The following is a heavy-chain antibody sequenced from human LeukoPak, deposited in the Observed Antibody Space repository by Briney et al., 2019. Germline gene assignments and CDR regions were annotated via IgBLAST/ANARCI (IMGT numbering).Heavy chain of an antibody. CDR1: GGSIRSSDYY. CDR2: IYYSGST. D-gene: IGHD5-18*01. CDR3: ASLLGPLSYNFGFARDY. Sequence: SETLSLTCTVSGGSIRSSDYYWGWIRQPPGKGLEWVGNIYYSGSTYYNPSLESRVTISVDTSMTQFSLRLTSVTAADTAVYYCASLLGPLSYNFGFARDYWGQGTLVTVSS. V-gene: IGHV4-39*07. J-gene: IGHJ4*01.